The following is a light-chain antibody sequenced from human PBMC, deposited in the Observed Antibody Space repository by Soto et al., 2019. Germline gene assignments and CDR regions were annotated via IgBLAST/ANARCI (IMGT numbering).Light chain of an antibody. V-gene: IGKV3-15*01. J-gene: IGKJ5*01. Sequence: IVMRQSPATVFGSXGERATLACRARQSDCSRLARYQQKPAXAPRSXIYGASTRDTGIPAMFSGSGCGTEFNLTISRLPSEDLAVYECQQRSNWITFGQGTRLEIK. CDR1: QSDCSR. CDR3: QQRSNWIT. CDR2: GAS.